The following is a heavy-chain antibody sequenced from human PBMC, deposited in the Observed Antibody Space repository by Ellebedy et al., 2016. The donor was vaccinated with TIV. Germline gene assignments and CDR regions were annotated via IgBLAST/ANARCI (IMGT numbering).Heavy chain of an antibody. Sequence: ASVKVSXXASGYTFSNYAIHWVRRAPGQRLEWMGWINVDNGNTKSSQKFQGRVTFTRDTSASTAYMEVSSLRSEDTAVYYCARDRGAGTPPFFQYWGQGTLVTVPS. CDR1: GYTFSNYA. D-gene: IGHD1-1*01. J-gene: IGHJ1*01. CDR3: ARDRGAGTPPFFQY. V-gene: IGHV1-3*01. CDR2: INVDNGNT.